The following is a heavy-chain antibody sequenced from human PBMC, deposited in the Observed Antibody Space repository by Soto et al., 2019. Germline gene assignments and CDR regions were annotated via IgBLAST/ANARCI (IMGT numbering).Heavy chain of an antibody. Sequence: QVQLVESGGGVVQPGRSLRLSCEVSGFTFRSYAMHWVRQAPGRGLEWVATVTYDGSSGYYADSVKGRFTISRDNPKNTLYLQMNSLRVEDTAVYYCARDATFGTKGGSFDIWGHGTLVTVSS. J-gene: IGHJ3*02. V-gene: IGHV3-30*04. D-gene: IGHD3-16*01. CDR2: VTYDGSSG. CDR3: ARDATFGTKGGSFDI. CDR1: GFTFRSYA.